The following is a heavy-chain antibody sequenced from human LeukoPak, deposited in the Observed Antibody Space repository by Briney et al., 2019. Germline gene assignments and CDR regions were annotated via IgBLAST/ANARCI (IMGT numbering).Heavy chain of an antibody. D-gene: IGHD3-10*01. V-gene: IGHV3-23*01. CDR2: ISGSGGST. Sequence: GGSLRLSCAASGFTVSSNFMTWVRQAPGKGLEWVSAISGSGGSTYYADSVKGRFTISRDNSKNTLYLQMNSLRAEDTAVYYCAKDLVSTVVPGYYGMDVWGQGTTVTVSS. J-gene: IGHJ6*02. CDR3: AKDLVSTVVPGYYGMDV. CDR1: GFTVSSNF.